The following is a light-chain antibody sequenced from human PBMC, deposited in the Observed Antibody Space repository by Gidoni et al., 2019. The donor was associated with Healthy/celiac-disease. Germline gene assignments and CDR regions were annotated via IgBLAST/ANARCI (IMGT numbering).Light chain of an antibody. CDR1: SSNIGAGYD. CDR3: QSYDSSLSGVV. J-gene: IGLJ2*01. Sequence: QSVLTQPPSVSGAPVQRVTISCTGSSSNIGAGYDVHWYQQLPGTAPKLLIYGNSNRPSGVPDRFSGSKSGTSASLDITGLQAEDEADYYCQSYDSSLSGVVFGGGTKLTVL. CDR2: GNS. V-gene: IGLV1-40*01.